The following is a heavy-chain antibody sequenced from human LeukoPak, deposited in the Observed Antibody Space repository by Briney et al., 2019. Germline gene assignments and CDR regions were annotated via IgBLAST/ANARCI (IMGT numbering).Heavy chain of an antibody. Sequence: PSETLSLTCVVNNGSFSDYFWSWIRQPPGKGLEWIGEVYHSGSTNYNPSLKSRVSISADMSKKQLSLNLNSVTAADTAVYYCAREKFLGRLTRVLDTWGQGTLVTVSS. CDR3: AREKFLGRLTRVLDT. J-gene: IGHJ5*02. D-gene: IGHD3-3*01. CDR2: VYHSGST. V-gene: IGHV4-34*01. CDR1: NGSFSDYF.